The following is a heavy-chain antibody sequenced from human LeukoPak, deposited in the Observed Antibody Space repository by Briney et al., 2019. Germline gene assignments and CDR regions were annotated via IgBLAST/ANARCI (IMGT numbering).Heavy chain of an antibody. V-gene: IGHV4-59*01. CDR2: VYYSGST. J-gene: IGHJ4*02. Sequence: SETLSLTCTVSGGSISCYYWSWIRQPPGKGLEWIVYVYYSGSTTYSPSLKSRLTISADMSKSQVSLELSSVTAADTAVYYCVGGAAAGTFDHWGQGTLVTVSS. CDR3: VGGAAAGTFDH. CDR1: GGSISCYY. D-gene: IGHD6-13*01.